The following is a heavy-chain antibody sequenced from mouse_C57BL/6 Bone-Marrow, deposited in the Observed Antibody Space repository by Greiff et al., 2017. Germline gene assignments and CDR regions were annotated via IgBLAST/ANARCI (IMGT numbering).Heavy chain of an antibody. CDR3: ERLFMIRTRRAFAY. D-gene: IGHD2-4*01. CDR1: GFTFSDYG. Sequence: EVQLVEPGGGLVQPGGSLKLSCAASGFTFSDYGMAWVRQAPRKGPEWVAFISNLAYSIYYADTVTGRFTISRENAKNTLYLEMRSLRSEEKDMYYCERLFMIRTRRAFAYWGQGTLVTVSA. CDR2: ISNLAYSI. V-gene: IGHV5-15*01. J-gene: IGHJ3*01.